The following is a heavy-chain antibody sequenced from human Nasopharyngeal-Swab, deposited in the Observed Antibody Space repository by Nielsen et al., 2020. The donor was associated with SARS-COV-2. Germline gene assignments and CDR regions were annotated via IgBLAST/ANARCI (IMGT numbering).Heavy chain of an antibody. CDR3: ARDGPEVRFGLDY. CDR1: GYTFTTYA. D-gene: IGHD3-10*01. J-gene: IGHJ4*02. Sequence: ASVKVPCNASGYTFTTYAMNWVRQAPGQGLEWMGWINTNTGNPTYSQGFTGRFVLSLDTSVSTAYLQISSLKAEDTAVYYCARDGPEVRFGLDYWGQGTLVTVSS. CDR2: INTNTGNP. V-gene: IGHV7-4-1*02.